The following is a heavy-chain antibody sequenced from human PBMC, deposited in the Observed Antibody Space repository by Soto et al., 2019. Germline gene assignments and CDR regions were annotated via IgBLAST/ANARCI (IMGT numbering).Heavy chain of an antibody. Sequence: QVQLQQWGAGLLKPSETLSLTCAVYGGSFSGYYWSWIRQPPGKGLEWIGEINHSGSTNYNPSLKSRVTISVDTSKNQFSLKLSSVTAADTAVYYSARGGCSGGSCYPYYYYYMDVWGKGTTVTVSS. J-gene: IGHJ6*03. V-gene: IGHV4-34*01. D-gene: IGHD2-15*01. CDR2: INHSGST. CDR3: ARGGCSGGSCYPYYYYYMDV. CDR1: GGSFSGYY.